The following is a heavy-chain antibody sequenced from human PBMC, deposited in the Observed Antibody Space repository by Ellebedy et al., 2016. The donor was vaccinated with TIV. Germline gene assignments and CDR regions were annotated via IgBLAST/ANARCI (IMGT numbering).Heavy chain of an antibody. D-gene: IGHD3-10*01. CDR3: ARDLRRYYGSGSYSRYYGMDV. CDR2: IYTSGST. V-gene: IGHV4-4*07. J-gene: IGHJ6*02. Sequence: MPSETLSLTCTVSGGSISSYYWSWIRKPAGKGLEWTGRIYTSGSTNYNPSLKSRVTMSVDTSKNQFSLKLSAVTAADTAVYYCARDLRRYYGSGSYSRYYGMDVWGQGTTVTVSS. CDR1: GGSISSYY.